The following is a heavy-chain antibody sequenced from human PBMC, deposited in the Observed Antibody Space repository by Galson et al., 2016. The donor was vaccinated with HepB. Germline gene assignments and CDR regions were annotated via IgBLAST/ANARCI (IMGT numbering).Heavy chain of an antibody. V-gene: IGHV3-21*01. CDR3: ARDHSLGPGVVYYFDY. Sequence: SLRLSCAVSGFNFNIYRMNWVRQAPGKGLEWVAAIGFNPNNLYYADSVKGRFTIARDNTRSSLFLQVNSLTVEDTAVYLCARDHSLGPGVVYYFDYWGQGTLVTVSS. CDR1: GFNFNIYR. D-gene: IGHD3-10*01. CDR2: IGFNPNNL. J-gene: IGHJ4*02.